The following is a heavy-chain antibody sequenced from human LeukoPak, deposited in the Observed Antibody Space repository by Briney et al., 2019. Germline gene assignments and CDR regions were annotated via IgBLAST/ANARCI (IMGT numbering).Heavy chain of an antibody. Sequence: GGSLRLSCAASGFTFSSYGMHWVRQAPGKGLEWVAVISYDGSNKYYADSVKGRFTISRDNSKNTLYLQMNSLRAEDTAVYYCAKAQYYYDSSGYPRFDYWGQGTLVTVSS. CDR1: GFTFSSYG. D-gene: IGHD3-22*01. CDR2: ISYDGSNK. CDR3: AKAQYYYDSSGYPRFDY. J-gene: IGHJ4*02. V-gene: IGHV3-30*18.